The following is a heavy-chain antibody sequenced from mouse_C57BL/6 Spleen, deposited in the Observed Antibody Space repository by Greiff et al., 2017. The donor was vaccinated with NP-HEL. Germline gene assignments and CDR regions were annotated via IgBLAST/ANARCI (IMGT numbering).Heavy chain of an antibody. Sequence: QVQLQQSGAELVKPGASVKISCKASGYAFSSYWMNWVKQRPGKGLEWIGQIYPGDGDTNYNGKFKGKATLTADKSSSTAYMQLSSLTSEDSAVYFCARPSLYYYGSSPYYAMDYWGQGTSVTVSS. CDR1: GYAFSSYW. CDR2: IYPGDGDT. J-gene: IGHJ4*01. V-gene: IGHV1-80*01. D-gene: IGHD1-1*01. CDR3: ARPSLYYYGSSPYYAMDY.